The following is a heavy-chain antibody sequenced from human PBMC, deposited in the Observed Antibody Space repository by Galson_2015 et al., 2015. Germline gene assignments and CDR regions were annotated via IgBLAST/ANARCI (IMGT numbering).Heavy chain of an antibody. J-gene: IGHJ6*02. V-gene: IGHV3-33*01. CDR1: GFTFNNYA. D-gene: IGHD2-2*01. CDR2: IWNDGSNK. Sequence: SLRLSCAASGFTFNNYAMHWVRQAPGKGLEWVAVIWNDGSNKYYADSVKGRITISRDDSKNTLYLQMNSLRPEDTAVYYCARDSCSTTSCYLSWVYYGMDVWGQGTTVTVSS. CDR3: ARDSCSTTSCYLSWVYYGMDV.